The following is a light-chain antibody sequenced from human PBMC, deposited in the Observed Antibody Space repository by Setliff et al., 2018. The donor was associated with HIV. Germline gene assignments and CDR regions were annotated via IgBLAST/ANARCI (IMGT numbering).Light chain of an antibody. Sequence: SVLTQPASVSGSPGQSITISCTGTSSDIGSYNFVSWYQQHPGKAPKLIIYEVSKWPSGVSNHFSGSKSGNTASLTISGLQTEDEAEYYCCSYASTASFVFGTGTKVTVL. V-gene: IGLV2-23*02. J-gene: IGLJ1*01. CDR1: SSDIGSYNF. CDR2: EVS. CDR3: CSYASTASFV.